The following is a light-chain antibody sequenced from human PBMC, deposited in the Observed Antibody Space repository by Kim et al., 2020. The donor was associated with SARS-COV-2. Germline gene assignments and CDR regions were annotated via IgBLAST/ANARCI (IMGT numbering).Light chain of an antibody. CDR3: QQYHSYPST. V-gene: IGKV1-5*03. CDR2: KAS. CDR1: QSISSW. J-gene: IGKJ2*01. Sequence: DIQMTQSPSTLSASVGDRVTITCRASQSISSWLAWYQQKPGKAPKLLIYKASSLESGVPSRFSGSASGTEFTLTISSLQPDDFATYYCQQYHSYPSTFGQGTKLEI.